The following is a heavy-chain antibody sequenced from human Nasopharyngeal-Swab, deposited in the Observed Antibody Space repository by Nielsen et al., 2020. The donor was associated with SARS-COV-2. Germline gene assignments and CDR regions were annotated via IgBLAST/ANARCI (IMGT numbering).Heavy chain of an antibody. CDR2: ISYDGSNK. V-gene: IGHV3-30-3*01. CDR1: GFTFSSYA. Sequence: GGSLRLSCAASGFTFSSYAMHWVRQAPGKGLEWVAVISYDGSNKYYADSVKDRFTISRDNSKNTLYLQMNSLRAEDTAVYYCARAGGRYYDSGGYYYLASAFDIWGQGTMVTVSS. D-gene: IGHD3-22*01. J-gene: IGHJ3*02. CDR3: ARAGGRYYDSGGYYYLASAFDI.